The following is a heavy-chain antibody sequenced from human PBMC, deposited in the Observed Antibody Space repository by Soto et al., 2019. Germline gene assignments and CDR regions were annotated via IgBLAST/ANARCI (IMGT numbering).Heavy chain of an antibody. CDR2: MNPNSGNT. D-gene: IGHD3-3*01. V-gene: IGHV1-8*01. CDR1: GYTFTSYD. Sequence: QVQLVQSGAEVKKPGASVKVSCKASGYTFTSYDINWVRQATGQGLEWMGWMNPNSGNTGYAQKFQSRVTMTRNTSISTAYRELSSLRSEDTALYYYGRGHRTWRWFDPWGQGTLVTVSS. J-gene: IGHJ5*02. CDR3: GRGHRTWRWFDP.